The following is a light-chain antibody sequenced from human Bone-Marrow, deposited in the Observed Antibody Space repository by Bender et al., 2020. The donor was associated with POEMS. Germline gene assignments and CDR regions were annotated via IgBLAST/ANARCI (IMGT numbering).Light chain of an antibody. CDR3: CSYAGSARF. CDR2: DVN. J-gene: IGLJ1*01. CDR1: SSDVGGYPY. Sequence: QSALTQPASVSGSPGQSITISCTGTSSDVGGYPYVSWYQQHPGKAPKLMIYDVNTRPSGVPDRFSGSKSGNTASLAISGLQAEDEADYYCCSYAGSARFFGTGTKVTVL. V-gene: IGLV2-14*03.